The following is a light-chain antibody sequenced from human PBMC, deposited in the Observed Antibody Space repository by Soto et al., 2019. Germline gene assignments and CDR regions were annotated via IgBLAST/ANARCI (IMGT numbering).Light chain of an antibody. CDR2: GTS. Sequence: EIVLTQSPGTLSSSPGERATLSCRASQYVSTTFFAWYQQKPGQAPRLLIYGTSNRATGIPDRFSGSGSGTDFTLTISRPEPEDVAVYYCQQYGSSPLTFGGGTRMEIK. V-gene: IGKV3-20*01. CDR1: QYVSTTF. J-gene: IGKJ4*01. CDR3: QQYGSSPLT.